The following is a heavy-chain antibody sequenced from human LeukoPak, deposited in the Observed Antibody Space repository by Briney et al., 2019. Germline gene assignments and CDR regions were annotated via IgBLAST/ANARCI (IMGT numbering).Heavy chain of an antibody. V-gene: IGHV3-30*18. CDR3: AKDPAAAGTPH. CDR2: ISYDGSNK. D-gene: IGHD6-13*01. J-gene: IGHJ4*02. Sequence: PGRSLRLSCAASGFTFSSYGMHWVRQAPGKGLEWVAVISYDGSNKYYADSVKGRFTISRDNSKNTLYLQMNSLRAEDTAVYYCAKDPAAAGTPHWGQGTLVTVSS. CDR1: GFTFSSYG.